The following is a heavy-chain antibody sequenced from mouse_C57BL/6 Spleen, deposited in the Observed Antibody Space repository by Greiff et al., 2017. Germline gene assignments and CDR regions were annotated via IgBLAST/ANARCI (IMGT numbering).Heavy chain of an antibody. CDR1: GYTFTSYW. V-gene: IGHV1-55*01. D-gene: IGHD1-1*01. CDR3: ATLYYGSSYFYAMDY. Sequence: QVQLKQPGAELVKPGASVKMSCKASGYTFTSYWITWVKQRPGQGLEWIGDIYPGSGSTNYNEKFKSKATLTVDTSSSTAYMQLSSLTSEDSAVYYCATLYYGSSYFYAMDYWGQGTSVTVSS. CDR2: IYPGSGST. J-gene: IGHJ4*01.